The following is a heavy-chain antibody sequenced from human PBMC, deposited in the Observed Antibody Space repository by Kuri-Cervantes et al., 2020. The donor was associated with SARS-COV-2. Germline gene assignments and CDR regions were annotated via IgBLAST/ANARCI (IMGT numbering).Heavy chain of an antibody. CDR3: AREVVPAAIEGYFDH. CDR2: IYTTGNT. CDR1: GSAIRSGSNY. Sequence: SETLSLTCTVSGSAIRSGSNYWSWIRQPAGKGLEWIGRIYTTGNTKYNPSLRSRVAISVDSSKNQFSLQLTSVTAADTAVYYCAREVVPAAIEGYFDHWGQGTLVTVSS. V-gene: IGHV4-61*02. J-gene: IGHJ4*02. D-gene: IGHD2-2*01.